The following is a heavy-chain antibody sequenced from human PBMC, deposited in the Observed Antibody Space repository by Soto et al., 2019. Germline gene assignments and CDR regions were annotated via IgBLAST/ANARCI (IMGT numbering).Heavy chain of an antibody. J-gene: IGHJ4*02. CDR3: ATVKYYDSSGYPLDY. V-gene: IGHV3-23*01. CDR1: GFTFSSYA. Sequence: PGGSLRLSCAASGFTFSSYAMTWVRQAPGKGLEWVSAIVVSGGSTYYADSVKGRFTISRDNSKNTLYLQMNSLRAEDTAVYYCATVKYYDSSGYPLDYWGQGTLVTVSS. CDR2: IVVSGGST. D-gene: IGHD3-22*01.